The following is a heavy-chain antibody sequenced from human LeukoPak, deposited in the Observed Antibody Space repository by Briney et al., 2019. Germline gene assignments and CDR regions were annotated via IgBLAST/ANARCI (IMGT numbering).Heavy chain of an antibody. V-gene: IGHV3-23*01. CDR1: GFTFSSYA. CDR3: AKIGTYYDILTGYYSSVYFDY. D-gene: IGHD3-9*01. J-gene: IGHJ4*02. CDR2: IGGSGGST. Sequence: PGGSLRLSCAASGFTFSSYAMSWVRQAPGKGLEWVSAIGGSGGSTYYADSVKGRFTISRDNSKNTLYLQMNSLRAEDTAVYYCAKIGTYYDILTGYYSSVYFDYWGQGTLVTVSS.